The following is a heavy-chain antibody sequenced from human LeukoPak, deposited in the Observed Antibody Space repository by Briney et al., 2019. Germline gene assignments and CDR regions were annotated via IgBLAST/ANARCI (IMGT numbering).Heavy chain of an antibody. Sequence: GGSLRLSCAASGFTFSSHWMSWVRQAPGKGLEWAANINQYGSERNYVDSVKGRFTISRDNAKSSLYLQMNSLRAEDTAIYYCARDHVVDGLVFDYWGQGTLVTVSS. V-gene: IGHV3-7*01. CDR1: GFTFSSHW. J-gene: IGHJ4*02. CDR3: ARDHVVDGLVFDY. CDR2: INQYGSER. D-gene: IGHD2-15*01.